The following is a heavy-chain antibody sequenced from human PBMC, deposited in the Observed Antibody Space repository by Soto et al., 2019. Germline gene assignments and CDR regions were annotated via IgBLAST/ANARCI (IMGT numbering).Heavy chain of an antibody. Sequence: QVQLVQSGAEVKKPGSSVKVSCKASGGSFSTYAIPWVRQAPGKGLEWMGGIIPIFGTANYAQKFQGRVTITADESTSTAYMELSSLRSEDTAVYYCATSHSGSYRGPVDYWGQGTLVTVSS. CDR2: IIPIFGTA. V-gene: IGHV1-69*12. D-gene: IGHD1-26*01. CDR3: ATSHSGSYRGPVDY. J-gene: IGHJ4*02. CDR1: GGSFSTYA.